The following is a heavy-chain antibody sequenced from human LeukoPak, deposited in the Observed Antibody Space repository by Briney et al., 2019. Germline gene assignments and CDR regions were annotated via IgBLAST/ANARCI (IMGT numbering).Heavy chain of an antibody. CDR2: INQDGSQK. D-gene: IGHD4/OR15-4a*01. J-gene: IGHJ6*02. Sequence: QAGGFLRLSCAASGFTFGSCWMNWVRQTPGKGLEWVANINQDGSQKFYVDSVKGRFTISRDNANNSLYLQMNSLRAEDTAVYYCARYGGGPYYGMDVWGQGTTVTVSS. CDR3: ARYGGGPYYGMDV. V-gene: IGHV3-7*01. CDR1: GFTFGSCW.